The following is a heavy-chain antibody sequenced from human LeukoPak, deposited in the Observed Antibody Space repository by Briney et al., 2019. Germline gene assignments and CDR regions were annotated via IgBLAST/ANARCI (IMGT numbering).Heavy chain of an antibody. Sequence: SGGSLRLSCAASGFTFSSYAMSWVRQAPGKGLEWVSAISGSGGSTCYADSVKGRLTIARDNSKNTLYLQMNSLRGEDTAVYYCAKERASSSWKGMDVWGQGTTVTVSS. CDR1: GFTFSSYA. CDR2: ISGSGGST. J-gene: IGHJ6*02. CDR3: AKERASSSWKGMDV. V-gene: IGHV3-23*01. D-gene: IGHD6-13*01.